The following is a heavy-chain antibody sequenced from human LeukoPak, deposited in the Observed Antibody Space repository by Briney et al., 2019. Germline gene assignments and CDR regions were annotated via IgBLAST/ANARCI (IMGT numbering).Heavy chain of an antibody. J-gene: IGHJ4*02. V-gene: IGHV1-2*02. CDR2: ISPNSGGT. CDR3: ARLMSSGSYSFDY. D-gene: IGHD1-26*01. Sequence: GASVKVSCKASGYTFTGYYMHWVRQAPGQGLEWMGWISPNSGGTTYAQKFQGRVTMTRDTSISTAYMEVNRLRYDDTAVYYCARLMSSGSYSFDYWGQGTLVTVSS. CDR1: GYTFTGYY.